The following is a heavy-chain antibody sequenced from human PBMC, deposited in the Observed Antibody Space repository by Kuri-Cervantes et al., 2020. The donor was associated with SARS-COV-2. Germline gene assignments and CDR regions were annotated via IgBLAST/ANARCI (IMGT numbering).Heavy chain of an antibody. CDR2: MSGSGHNI. V-gene: IGHV3-23*01. CDR3: AKDQNLDVVVVPAA. CDR1: GFTFSSFA. J-gene: IGHJ5*02. Sequence: GESLKISCVASGFTFSSFAMTWVRQAPGKGLEWVASMSGSGHNIQHADSLKGRFTISRDNFRNTLYLQMNSLRAEDTAVYYCAKDQNLDVVVVPAAWGQGSLVTVSS. D-gene: IGHD2-15*01.